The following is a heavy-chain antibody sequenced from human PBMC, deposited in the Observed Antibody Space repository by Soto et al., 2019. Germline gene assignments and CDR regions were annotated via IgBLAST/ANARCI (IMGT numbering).Heavy chain of an antibody. CDR2: IHYSGST. CDR1: GGSIISHY. CDR3: ARGGWSLDY. V-gene: IGHV4-59*11. Sequence: QVQLQESGPGLVKPSETLSLTCSVSGGSIISHYWSWIRQPPGKGLEWIGYIHYSGSTDYNPSLKSRLTISVDTSKNQFSLKLNSMTAADTAVYYCARGGWSLDYWGQGTLVTVSS. J-gene: IGHJ4*02. D-gene: IGHD2-15*01.